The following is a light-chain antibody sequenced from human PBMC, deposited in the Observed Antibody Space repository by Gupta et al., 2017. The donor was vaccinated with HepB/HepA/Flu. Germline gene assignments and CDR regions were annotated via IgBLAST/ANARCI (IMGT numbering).Light chain of an antibody. CDR1: SSDV. Sequence: QSALTQPASVSGSPGPSITISCTGTSSDVSWYQQHPGKAPKLMIYAVSNRPARVSYRFSGSKSGDTASLTISGLQAEDEADYYCSSFTSTSSLAVFGGGTKVTVL. CDR2: AVS. J-gene: IGLJ2*01. CDR3: SSFTSTSSLAV. V-gene: IGLV2-14*01.